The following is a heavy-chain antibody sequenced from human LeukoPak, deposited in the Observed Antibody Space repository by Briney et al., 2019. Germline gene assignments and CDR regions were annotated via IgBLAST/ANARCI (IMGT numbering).Heavy chain of an antibody. Sequence: ASVTVSCKASGYTFTSCDINWVRQATGQVLEWMGWMNPNSGNTGYAQKFQGRVTMTRNTSISTAYMELSSLRSEDTAVYYCARASPGVTFDYWGQGTLVSVSS. J-gene: IGHJ4*02. D-gene: IGHD5-18*01. V-gene: IGHV1-8*01. CDR1: GYTFTSCD. CDR2: MNPNSGNT. CDR3: ARASPGVTFDY.